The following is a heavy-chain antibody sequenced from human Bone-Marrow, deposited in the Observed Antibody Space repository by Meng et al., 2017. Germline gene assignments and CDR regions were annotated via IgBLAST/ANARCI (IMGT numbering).Heavy chain of an antibody. CDR1: GYTFTSYY. J-gene: IGHJ5*02. CDR3: ARDPIVGPTVVTPFHWFDP. V-gene: IGHV1-46*01. CDR2: INPSGGST. D-gene: IGHD4-23*01. Sequence: ASVQVSCKASGYTFTSYYMHWVRQAPGQGLEWMGIINPSGGSTSYAQKLQGRVTMTTDTSTSTAYMELMSLRSDDTAVYYCARDPIVGPTVVTPFHWFDPWGQGTLVTVSS.